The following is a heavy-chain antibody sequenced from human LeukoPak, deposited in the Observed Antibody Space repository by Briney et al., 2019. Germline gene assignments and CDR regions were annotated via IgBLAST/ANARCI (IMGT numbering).Heavy chain of an antibody. CDR2: MNPNSGNT. Sequence: GASVKVSCKASGYTFTSYDINWVRQATGQGLEWMGWMNPNSGNTGYAQKFQGRVTMTRNTSISTAYMELSSLRSEDTAVYYCARVRGLELLRAYYHGMDVWGQGTTVTVSS. CDR3: ARVRGLELLRAYYHGMDV. V-gene: IGHV1-8*01. D-gene: IGHD1-7*01. CDR1: GYTFTSYD. J-gene: IGHJ6*02.